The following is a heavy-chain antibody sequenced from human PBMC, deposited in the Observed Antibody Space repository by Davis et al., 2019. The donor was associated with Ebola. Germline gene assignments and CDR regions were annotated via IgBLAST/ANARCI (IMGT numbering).Heavy chain of an antibody. CDR2: IWYDGSNK. CDR1: GFTFSSYG. V-gene: IGHV3-33*01. Sequence: GESLKISCAASGFTFSSYGMHWVRQAPGKGLEWVAVIWYDGSNKYYADSVKGRFTISRDNSKNTLYLQMNSLKTEDTAVYYCTTLDSGSYYGEGGVMDVWGQGTTVTVSS. D-gene: IGHD1-26*01. CDR3: TTLDSGSYYGEGGVMDV. J-gene: IGHJ6*02.